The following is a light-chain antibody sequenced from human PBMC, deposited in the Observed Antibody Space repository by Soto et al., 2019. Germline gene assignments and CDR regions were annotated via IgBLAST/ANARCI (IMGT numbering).Light chain of an antibody. CDR2: RTS. CDR3: QQYDSSPRT. V-gene: IGKV3-20*01. J-gene: IGKJ1*01. CDR1: QSVSSSY. Sequence: EIVLTQSPGTLSLSPGERATLSCRASQSVSSSYLAWYQQKPGQAPRLLIYRTSNRATSIPDRFSGSGSGTDFTLTISRLEPEDFAVYWCQQYDSSPRTFGQGTKVDIK.